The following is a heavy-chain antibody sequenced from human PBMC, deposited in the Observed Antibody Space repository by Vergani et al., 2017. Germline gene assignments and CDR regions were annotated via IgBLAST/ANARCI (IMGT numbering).Heavy chain of an antibody. CDR2: ITYNGGRT. CDR1: GFTFNIYA. J-gene: IGHJ4*02. V-gene: IGHV3-23*04. D-gene: IGHD5-12*01. Sequence: EVQLVESGGGLVQPGMSLRLSCAASGFTFNIYAMSWVRQAPGKGLEWVSTITYNGGRTYYADSVTGRFTISRDNSKNTLFLQLKTLRAEDTGVYYCAKDYNIMGALHYWGQGTLVAVSS. CDR3: AKDYNIMGALHY.